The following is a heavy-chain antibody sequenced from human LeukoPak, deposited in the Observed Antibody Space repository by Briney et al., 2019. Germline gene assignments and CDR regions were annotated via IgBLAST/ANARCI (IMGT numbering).Heavy chain of an antibody. Sequence: PSETLSLTCTVSGGSISSSDYYWGWFRQPPGKGLEWIGSIYYSVNTYYNPSLRGRVTISVDTSKNQFSLKLSPVTAADTAIYYCAPGSTIGTRGGWFDPWGQGTLVTVSS. CDR2: IYYSVNT. J-gene: IGHJ5*02. CDR1: GGSISSSDYY. CDR3: APGSTIGTRGGWFDP. D-gene: IGHD1-1*01. V-gene: IGHV4-39*01.